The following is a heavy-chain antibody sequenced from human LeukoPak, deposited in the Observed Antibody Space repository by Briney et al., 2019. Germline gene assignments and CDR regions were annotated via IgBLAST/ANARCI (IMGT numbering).Heavy chain of an antibody. D-gene: IGHD6-13*01. CDR3: ARGYSSSWAGEDAFDI. Sequence: SCKASGGTFSSYAMHWVRQAPGKGLEWVAVISYDGSNKYYADSVKGRFTISRDNSKNTLYLQMNSLRAEDTAVYYCARGYSSSWAGEDAFDIWGQGTMVTVSS. CDR2: ISYDGSNK. CDR1: GGTFSSYA. J-gene: IGHJ3*02. V-gene: IGHV3-30*04.